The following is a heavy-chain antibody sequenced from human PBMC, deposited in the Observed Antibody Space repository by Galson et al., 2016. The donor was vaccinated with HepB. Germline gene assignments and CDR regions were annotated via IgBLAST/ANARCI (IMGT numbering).Heavy chain of an antibody. J-gene: IGHJ6*02. CDR3: ARDDSGGWYGFHYGMDV. Sequence: SETLSLTCTVSVASISGYYLSWIRQPPGKGLEWNGYIYYSGRTNYNPSLKSRVTISVATSKNQFSLKLSSVTAADTAVYYCARDDSGGWYGFHYGMDVWGQGTTVTVSS. CDR1: VASISGYY. D-gene: IGHD6-19*01. V-gene: IGHV4-59*01. CDR2: IYYSGRT.